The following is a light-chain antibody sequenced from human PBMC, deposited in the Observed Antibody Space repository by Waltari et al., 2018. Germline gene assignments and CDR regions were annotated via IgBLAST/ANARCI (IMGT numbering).Light chain of an antibody. CDR2: YDS. CDR3: QVWDSSSDHLYV. CDR1: NIGSKS. Sequence: SYVLTQPPSVSVAPGKTARITCGGNNIGSKSVHWYQQKPGQAPVLVIYYDSDRPSGIPERFSGSNSGNTATLTISRVEAGDEADYYCQVWDSSSDHLYVFGTWTKVTVL. V-gene: IGLV3-21*04. J-gene: IGLJ1*01.